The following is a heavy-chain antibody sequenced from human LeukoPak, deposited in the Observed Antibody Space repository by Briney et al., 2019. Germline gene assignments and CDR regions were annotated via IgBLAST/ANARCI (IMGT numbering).Heavy chain of an antibody. CDR3: ARQSIAIRQWFDP. J-gene: IGHJ5*02. D-gene: IGHD6-6*01. V-gene: IGHV4-59*01. Sequence: SETLSLTCAVYGGSFSGYYWSWLRQPPGKGMEWIGFIYYSGTTNYSPSLTSRVTISVDTSKNQFSLKLSSVTAADTAVYYCARQSIAIRQWFDPWGKGTLVTVSS. CDR1: GGSFSGYY. CDR2: IYYSGTT.